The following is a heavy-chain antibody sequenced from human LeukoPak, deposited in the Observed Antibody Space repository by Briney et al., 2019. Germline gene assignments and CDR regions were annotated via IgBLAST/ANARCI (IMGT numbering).Heavy chain of an antibody. CDR1: GFTFSSYS. Sequence: PGGSLRLSCAASGFTFSSYSMNWVRQAPGKGLEWISYVSSSSTTIYYADSLNRPFTISSDNAKTSLYLQINILRDEDTAVYYCARGIYGGGECYSTYYFDYWGQGTLVTVSS. CDR2: VSSSSTTI. D-gene: IGHD2-21*01. V-gene: IGHV3-48*02. CDR3: ARGIYGGGECYSTYYFDY. J-gene: IGHJ4*02.